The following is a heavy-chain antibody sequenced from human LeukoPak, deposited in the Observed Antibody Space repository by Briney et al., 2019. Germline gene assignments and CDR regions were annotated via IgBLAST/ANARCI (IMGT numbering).Heavy chain of an antibody. CDR3: TRGVDTAMDTGYYFDY. Sequence: PSETLSLTCTVSGGSISSSSYYWGWIRQPPGKGLEWIGSIYYSGSTNYNPSLKSRVTISVDTSKNQFSLKLSSVTAADTAVYYCTRGVDTAMDTGYYFDYWGQGTLVTVSS. D-gene: IGHD5-18*01. CDR1: GGSISSSSYY. CDR2: IYYSGST. J-gene: IGHJ4*02. V-gene: IGHV4-39*07.